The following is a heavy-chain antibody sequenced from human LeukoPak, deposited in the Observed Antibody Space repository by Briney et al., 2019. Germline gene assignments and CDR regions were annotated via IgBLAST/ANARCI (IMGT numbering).Heavy chain of an antibody. V-gene: IGHV4-34*01. J-gene: IGHJ4*02. CDR3: ARGPYYYDSSGYSLDY. CDR2: INHSGST. Sequence: PSETLSLTCAVYGGSFSGYYWSWNRQPPGKGLEWIGEINHSGSTNYNPSLKSRVTISVDTSKNQFSLKLSSVTAADTAVYYCARGPYYYDSSGYSLDYWGQGTLVTVSS. CDR1: GGSFSGYY. D-gene: IGHD3-22*01.